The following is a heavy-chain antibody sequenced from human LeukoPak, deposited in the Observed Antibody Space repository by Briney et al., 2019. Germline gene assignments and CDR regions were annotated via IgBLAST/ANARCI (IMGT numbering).Heavy chain of an antibody. CDR1: GDSFNEYY. D-gene: IGHD5-24*01. Sequence: PSETLSLTCSVFGDSFNEYYWNWVRQPPGKGLQWIGYIYHNGNSNYNPSLKGRLTISVDTAKNQFSLKLTSVTAADTAVYYCARDGGLQSHFDYWGQRALVTVSS. J-gene: IGHJ4*02. CDR2: IYHNGNS. V-gene: IGHV4-59*01. CDR3: ARDGGLQSHFDY.